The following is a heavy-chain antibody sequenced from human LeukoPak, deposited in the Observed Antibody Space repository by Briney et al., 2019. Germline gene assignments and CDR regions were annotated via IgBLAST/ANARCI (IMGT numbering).Heavy chain of an antibody. V-gene: IGHV3-7*01. Sequence: GGSLRLSCAASGFISSSYWMSWVRQAPGKGLEWVANIKQDGSEKYYVDSVKGRFTISRDNAKNSLYLQMNSLRGEDTAVYYCGRITHYYDSSGYFYFDYWGQGTLVTVSS. CDR3: GRITHYYDSSGYFYFDY. J-gene: IGHJ4*02. CDR2: IKQDGSEK. D-gene: IGHD3-22*01. CDR1: GFISSSYW.